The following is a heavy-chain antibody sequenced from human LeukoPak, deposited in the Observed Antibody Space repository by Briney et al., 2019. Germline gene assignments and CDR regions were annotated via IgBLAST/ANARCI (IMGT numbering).Heavy chain of an antibody. CDR1: GFTFSTYW. CDR2: MKSDGSTA. V-gene: IGHV3-74*01. CDR3: ARVLCSGGSCYWADY. J-gene: IGHJ4*02. Sequence: PGGSLRLSCVVSGFTFSTYWMHWVRQAPGKGLVWVSRMKSDGSTATYAASVKGRFTISRDNAKNTLYLQMNSLRAEDTALYYCARVLCSGGSCYWADYWGQGTLVTVSS. D-gene: IGHD2-15*01.